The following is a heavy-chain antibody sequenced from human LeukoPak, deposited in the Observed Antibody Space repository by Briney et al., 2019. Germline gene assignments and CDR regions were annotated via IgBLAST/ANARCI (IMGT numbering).Heavy chain of an antibody. CDR3: TRTVNSWFDP. D-gene: IGHD4-17*01. CDR1: GYTFLNHY. CDR2: IRPTDGTT. Sequence: GVSVKISCKPSGYTFLNHYIHWVRQAPGQGLEWMGVIRPTDGTTSYAQNFQGRLSMTSDTSTSTAYMELSSLRSEDTAIYYCTRTVNSWFDPWGQGTPVSVS. V-gene: IGHV1-46*01. J-gene: IGHJ5*02.